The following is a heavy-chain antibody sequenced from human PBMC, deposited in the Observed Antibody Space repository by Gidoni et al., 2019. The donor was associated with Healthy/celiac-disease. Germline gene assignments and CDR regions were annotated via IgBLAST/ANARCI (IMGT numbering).Heavy chain of an antibody. J-gene: IGHJ1*01. CDR1: GFTFSSYS. CDR2: ISSSSSYI. V-gene: IGHV3-21*01. D-gene: IGHD2-21*01. CDR3: ARGIAGGDQH. Sequence: EVQLVESGGGLVKPGGTLRLSCAAAGFTFSSYSMNWVRQAPGKGLEWVSSISSSSSYIYYADSVKGRFTISRDNAKNSLYLQMNSLRAEDTAVYYCARGIAGGDQHWGQGTLVTVSS.